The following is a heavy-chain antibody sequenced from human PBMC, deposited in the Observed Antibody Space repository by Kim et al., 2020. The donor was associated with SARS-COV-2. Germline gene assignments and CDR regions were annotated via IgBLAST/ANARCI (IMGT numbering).Heavy chain of an antibody. CDR2: ISYDGSNK. CDR1: GFTFSSYG. D-gene: IGHD3-10*01. CDR3: ANLGKGFTMVRGVRRGMDV. V-gene: IGHV3-30*18. Sequence: GGSLRLSCAASGFTFSSYGMHWVRQAPGKGLEWVAVISYDGSNKYYADSVKGRFTISRDNSKNTLYLQMNSLRAEDTAVYYCANLGKGFTMVRGVRRGMDVWGQGTTVTVSS. J-gene: IGHJ6*02.